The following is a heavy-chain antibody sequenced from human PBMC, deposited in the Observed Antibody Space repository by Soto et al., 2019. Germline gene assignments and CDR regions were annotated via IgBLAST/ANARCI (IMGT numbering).Heavy chain of an antibody. J-gene: IGHJ4*02. D-gene: IGHD5-12*01. CDR1: GFTFSSYA. CDR2: ISGSGGTT. Sequence: EVQLLESGGGLVQPGGSLRLSCAASGFTFSSYAMTWVRQAPGKGPEWVSGISGSGGTTYYADSVKGRFTISRDNSKNTLYLQMNSLRVEDTAVYYCAKALLVGATIAFDYWGQGTLVTVSS. CDR3: AKALLVGATIAFDY. V-gene: IGHV3-23*01.